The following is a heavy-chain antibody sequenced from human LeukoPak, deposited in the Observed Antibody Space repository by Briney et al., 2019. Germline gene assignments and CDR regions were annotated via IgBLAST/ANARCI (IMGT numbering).Heavy chain of an antibody. CDR1: GFTFSSDD. CDR2: ISGSGYRI. D-gene: IGHD3-10*01. CDR3: AREGSSYAPIQPFFFDY. J-gene: IGHJ4*02. Sequence: GGSLRLSCAASGFTFSSDDMNWVRQAPGQGLEWVSYISGSGYRIYYAGSVKGRFTISRDNAKKSLYLQMDSLRVEDTAVYYCAREGSSYAPIQPFFFDYWGQGTLVTVSS. V-gene: IGHV3-48*03.